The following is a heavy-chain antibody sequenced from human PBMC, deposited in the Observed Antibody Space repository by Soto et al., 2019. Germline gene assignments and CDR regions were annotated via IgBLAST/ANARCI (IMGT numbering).Heavy chain of an antibody. J-gene: IGHJ6*02. V-gene: IGHV3-23*01. Sequence: GGSLRLSCAAAGFTFSIYAMSWVRQAPGKGLEWVSTIRGSGGTTYYADSVKGRFTISRENSKNTLYLQMSSLRAEDTAVYYCAKAAPVNYYYGMDVWGQGTTVTVSS. CDR1: GFTFSIYA. D-gene: IGHD6-6*01. CDR2: IRGSGGTT. CDR3: AKAAPVNYYYGMDV.